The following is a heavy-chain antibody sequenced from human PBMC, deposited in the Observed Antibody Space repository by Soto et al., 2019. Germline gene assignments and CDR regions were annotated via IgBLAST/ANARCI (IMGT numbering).Heavy chain of an antibody. Sequence: TLSLTCAVYGGSFSGYYWSWIRQPPGKGLEWIGEINHSGSTNYNPSLKSRVTISVDTSKNQFSLKLSSVTAADTAVYYCARSYYYGSGSDWYYGMDVWGQGTTVTVSS. CDR1: GGSFSGYY. D-gene: IGHD3-10*01. J-gene: IGHJ6*02. V-gene: IGHV4-34*01. CDR3: ARSYYYGSGSDWYYGMDV. CDR2: INHSGST.